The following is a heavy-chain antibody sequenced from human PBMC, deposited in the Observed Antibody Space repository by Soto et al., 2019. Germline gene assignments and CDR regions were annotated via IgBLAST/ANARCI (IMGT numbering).Heavy chain of an antibody. J-gene: IGHJ6*01. Sequence: QVQLVQSGAEVKKPGSSVKVSCTAPGGTFSSYAISWVRQATGQGLEWMGGIIPIFGTANYAQKFKGRVTITADESTRGCSMELSSLRSEDTAVYDWARSQGSSTSLDIDDYYYYGRDVGGQGTTVIVSS. CDR3: ARSQGSSTSLDIDDYYYYGRDV. CDR1: GGTFSSYA. CDR2: IIPIFGTA. V-gene: IGHV1-69*01. D-gene: IGHD2-2*01.